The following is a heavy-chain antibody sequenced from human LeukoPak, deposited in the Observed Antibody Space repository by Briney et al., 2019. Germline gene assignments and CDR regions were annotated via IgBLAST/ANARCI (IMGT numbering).Heavy chain of an antibody. CDR3: AKDSYYYGSGGQY. J-gene: IGHJ4*02. CDR2: ISYDGSNK. D-gene: IGHD3-10*01. V-gene: IGHV3-30*04. CDR1: GFTFSSYA. Sequence: GGSLRLSCAASGFTFSSYAMHWVRQAPGKGLEWVAVISYDGSNKYYADSVKGRFTISRDNSKNTLYLQMNSLRAEDTAVYYCAKDSYYYGSGGQYWGQGTLVTVSS.